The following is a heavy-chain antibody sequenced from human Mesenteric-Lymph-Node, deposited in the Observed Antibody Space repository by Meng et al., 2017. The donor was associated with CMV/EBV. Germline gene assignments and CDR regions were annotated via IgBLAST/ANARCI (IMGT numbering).Heavy chain of an antibody. CDR3: AKAHSVYDSSGFYGY. Sequence: GESLKISCAASEFTFSNYGMHWVRQAPGKGLEWVAFIRFDGSNKYYADSVKGRFTISRDNSKNTLYLQMNSLRAEDSAVYYCAKAHSVYDSSGFYGYWGQGTLVTVSS. V-gene: IGHV3-30*02. CDR1: EFTFSNYG. CDR2: IRFDGSNK. D-gene: IGHD3-22*01. J-gene: IGHJ4*02.